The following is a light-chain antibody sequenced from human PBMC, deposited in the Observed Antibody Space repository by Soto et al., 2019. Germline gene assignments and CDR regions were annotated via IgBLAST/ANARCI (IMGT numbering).Light chain of an antibody. CDR1: SSDVGGYNY. CDR2: DVS. V-gene: IGLV2-14*01. Sequence: QSALTQPASVSGSPGQSITISCTGTSSDVGGYNYVSWYQQHPGKAPKLMIYDVSNRPSGVSNRFSGSKSGNTASLTISGLQAEDEADYYCSSYARSSTLGVFGGVTKVTVL. J-gene: IGLJ2*01. CDR3: SSYARSSTLGV.